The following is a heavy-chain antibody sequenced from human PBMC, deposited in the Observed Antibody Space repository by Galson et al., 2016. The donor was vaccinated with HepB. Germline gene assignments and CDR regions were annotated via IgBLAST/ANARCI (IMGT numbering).Heavy chain of an antibody. CDR2: ISSRGSTI. CDR1: GFTFRSYE. D-gene: IGHD2-2*02. J-gene: IGHJ6*02. V-gene: IGHV3-48*03. CDR3: ARDGFLEYCSSTSCYTGLLDV. Sequence: SLRLSCAASGFTFRSYEMNWVRQAPGKGLEWVSYISSRGSTIYYADSVTGRFTISRTNAKNSLYLQMNSLRAEDTAVYYCARDGFLEYCSSTSCYTGLLDVWGQGTTVTVS.